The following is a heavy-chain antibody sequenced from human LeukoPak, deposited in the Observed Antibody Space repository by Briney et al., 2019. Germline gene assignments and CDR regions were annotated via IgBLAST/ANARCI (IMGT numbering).Heavy chain of an antibody. CDR1: GFTFRSYA. CDR3: AKAVTSDYHSLYYNYYMDV. J-gene: IGHJ6*03. CDR2: ISYDGSNK. Sequence: GGSLRLSCAASGFTFRSYAMHWVRQAPGKGLEWVAVISYDGSNKYFGDSVKGRFTISRDNSKNTLYLQMDGLRAEDTAIYYCAKAVTSDYHSLYYNYYMDVWGKGTTVTVSS. D-gene: IGHD3-10*01. V-gene: IGHV3-30*18.